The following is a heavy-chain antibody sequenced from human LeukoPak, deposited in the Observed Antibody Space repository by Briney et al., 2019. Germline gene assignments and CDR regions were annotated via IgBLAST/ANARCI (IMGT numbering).Heavy chain of an antibody. D-gene: IGHD2/OR15-2a*01. CDR3: ARLSIDQGFDY. CDR1: GGSISSYY. J-gene: IGHJ4*02. Sequence: SETLSLTCTVSGGSISSYYWSWIRQPPGKGLEWIGYIYTSGSTNYNPSLKSRVTISVDTSKNQFPLKLSSVTAADTAVYYCARLSIDQGFDYWGQGTLVTVSS. CDR2: IYTSGST. V-gene: IGHV4-4*09.